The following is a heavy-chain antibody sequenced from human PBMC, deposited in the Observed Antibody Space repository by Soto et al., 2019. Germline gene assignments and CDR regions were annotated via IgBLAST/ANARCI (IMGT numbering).Heavy chain of an antibody. CDR1: GASISSSYY. Sequence: QLQLEESGPGLVKPSETLSLTCSVSGASISSSYYWDWIRQPPGKGLEWIVSMYYSGSHIYNVSPKSRGTTGVDTSKNQFSLKLTSVTAADTAVYYCVRQRCGGTCPIDYWGRGTLVTVSS. CDR3: VRQRCGGTCPIDY. CDR2: MYYSGSH. V-gene: IGHV4-39*01. D-gene: IGHD2-15*01. J-gene: IGHJ4*02.